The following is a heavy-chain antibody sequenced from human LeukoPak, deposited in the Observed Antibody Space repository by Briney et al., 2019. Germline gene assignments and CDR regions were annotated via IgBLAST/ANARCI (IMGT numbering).Heavy chain of an antibody. CDR2: INPNNGVT. J-gene: IGHJ4*02. D-gene: IGHD3-22*01. Sequence: GASVKVSCKASGYTFTVYYMHWVGQALGQGLEWMGRINPNNGVTNYEQKRQGRVTMTRDTSISTAYMELSRLRSDDTAVYYCARDFGYYDSSGYWGQGTLVTVSS. V-gene: IGHV1-2*06. CDR1: GYTFTVYY. CDR3: ARDFGYYDSSGY.